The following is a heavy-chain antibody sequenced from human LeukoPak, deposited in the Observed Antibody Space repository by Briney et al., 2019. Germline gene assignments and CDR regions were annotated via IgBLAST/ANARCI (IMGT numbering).Heavy chain of an antibody. CDR3: ARGGYDILTGYGAYYYYYMDV. CDR2: MNPNSGNT. V-gene: IGHV1-8*01. Sequence: GASVKVSCKASGYTFTSYDINWVRQATGQELEWMGWMNPNSGNTGYAQKFQGRVTMTRNTSISTAYMELSSLRSEDTAVYYCARGGYDILTGYGAYYYYYMDVWGKGTTVTVPS. CDR1: GYTFTSYD. D-gene: IGHD3-9*01. J-gene: IGHJ6*03.